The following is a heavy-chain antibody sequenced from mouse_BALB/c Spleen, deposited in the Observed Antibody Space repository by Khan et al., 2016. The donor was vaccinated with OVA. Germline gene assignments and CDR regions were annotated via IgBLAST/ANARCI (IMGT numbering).Heavy chain of an antibody. D-gene: IGHD2-2*01. J-gene: IGHJ3*01. CDR1: GYSFTTYY. Sequence: EVQLQQSGPELMKPGASVKISCKASGYSFTTYYIHWVMQSHGTSLEWIGYIDPFSGSTTYNQNFKGKATLTVTKSSSTAYIHLSNLTAEDSAVYYCTRHGFVAWFTYWGQGTLVTVSA. CDR3: TRHGFVAWFTY. CDR2: IDPFSGST. V-gene: IGHV1S135*01.